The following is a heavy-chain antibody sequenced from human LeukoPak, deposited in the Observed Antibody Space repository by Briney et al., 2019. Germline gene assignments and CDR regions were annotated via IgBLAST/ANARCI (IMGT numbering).Heavy chain of an antibody. CDR1: GFTFSSYA. Sequence: GGSLRLSCAASGFTFSSYAMSWVRQAPGKGLEWVSAISGSGGSTYYADSVKGRFTISRDNSKNTLCLQMNSLRAEDTAVYYCARHVVRGRDWFCTSSNCHQRWFDPWGQGTPVTVSS. CDR3: ARHVVRGRDWFCTSSNCHQRWFDP. CDR2: ISGSGGST. V-gene: IGHV3-23*01. D-gene: IGHD2-2*01. J-gene: IGHJ5*02.